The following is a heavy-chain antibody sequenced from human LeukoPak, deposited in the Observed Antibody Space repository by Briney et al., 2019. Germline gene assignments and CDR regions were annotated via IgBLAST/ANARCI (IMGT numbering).Heavy chain of an antibody. J-gene: IGHJ3*02. CDR2: IYYSGST. D-gene: IGHD2-2*01. CDR1: GGSISSYY. Sequence: SETLSLTCTVSGGSISSYYWSWIRQPPGKGLEWIGYIYYSGSTNYNPSLKSRVTISVDTSKNQFSLKLSSVTAADTAVYYCARVAYCSSTSCYLVNAFDIWGQGTMVTVSS. V-gene: IGHV4-59*01. CDR3: ARVAYCSSTSCYLVNAFDI.